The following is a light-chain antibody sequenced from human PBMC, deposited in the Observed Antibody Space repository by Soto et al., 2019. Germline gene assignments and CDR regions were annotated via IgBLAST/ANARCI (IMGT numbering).Light chain of an antibody. CDR1: SRDVGAYVY. CDR2: EVT. V-gene: IGLV2-8*01. J-gene: IGLJ2*01. Sequence: QSALTRPSSASGSPGESVTMSCTGTSRDVGAYVYVSWFQQHPGKAPKLLIYEVTKRPSGVPDRFSGSRSGNTASLTVSGLQVEDEADYYCSAYAGSNKLVFGGGTKLTVL. CDR3: SAYAGSNKLV.